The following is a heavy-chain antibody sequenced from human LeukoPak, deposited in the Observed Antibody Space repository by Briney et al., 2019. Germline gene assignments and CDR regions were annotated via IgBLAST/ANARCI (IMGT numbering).Heavy chain of an antibody. Sequence: SETLSLTCSVSDDSITMYYWTWIRQPAGKGLEWIGRIYSSGSTNYNPSLKSRVTISLDTSKNQFSLKLSSVTAADTAVYYCARQYSDILTGYHRGELYWYFDLWGRGTLVTVSS. D-gene: IGHD3-9*01. CDR3: ARQYSDILTGYHRGELYWYFDL. CDR2: IYSSGST. J-gene: IGHJ2*01. CDR1: DDSITMYY. V-gene: IGHV4-4*07.